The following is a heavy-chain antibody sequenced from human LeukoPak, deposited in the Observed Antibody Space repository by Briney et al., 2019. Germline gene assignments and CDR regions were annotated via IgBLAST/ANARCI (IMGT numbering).Heavy chain of an antibody. J-gene: IGHJ4*02. CDR1: VGSFSGYY. D-gene: IGHD1-14*01. V-gene: IGHV4-34*01. CDR3: ARGTIYRRNDY. Sequence: SETLSLTCAVYVGSFSGYYWRWVRQPPGRGLEWIGEINHSGSTNYNPSLKTRVTIPVATSKTQFSLKLSAVTAADTAVYYCARGTIYRRNDYWGQGTPVTVYS. CDR2: INHSGST.